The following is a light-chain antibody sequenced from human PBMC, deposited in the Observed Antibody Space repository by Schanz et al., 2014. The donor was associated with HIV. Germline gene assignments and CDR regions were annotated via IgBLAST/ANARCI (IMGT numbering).Light chain of an antibody. CDR3: AAWDDSLSGWV. Sequence: QSVLTQPPSASGSPGQSVTISCTGTSSDVGSYNYVSWYQQHPGKAPKLMIHEGSKRPSGVPDRFSGSKSGNTASLTVSGLQAEDEADYYCAAWDDSLSGWVFGGGTKLTVL. J-gene: IGLJ3*02. CDR1: SSDVGSYNY. CDR2: EGS. V-gene: IGLV2-8*01.